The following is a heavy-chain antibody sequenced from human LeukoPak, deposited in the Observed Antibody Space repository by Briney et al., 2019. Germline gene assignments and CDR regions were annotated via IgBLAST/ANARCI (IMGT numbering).Heavy chain of an antibody. D-gene: IGHD4-17*01. CDR3: ARVLYPRYYFDY. V-gene: IGHV4-59*01. Sequence: SETLSLTCTVSGGSISNYYWSWIRQPPGKGLEWIGYIYYSGSTNYNPSLKSRVTISVDTSKNQLSLKLSSVTAADTAVYYCARVLYPRYYFDYWGQETLVTVSS. CDR1: GGSISNYY. J-gene: IGHJ4*02. CDR2: IYYSGST.